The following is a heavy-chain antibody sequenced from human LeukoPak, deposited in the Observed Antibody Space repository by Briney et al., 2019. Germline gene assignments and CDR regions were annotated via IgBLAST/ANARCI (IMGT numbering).Heavy chain of an antibody. CDR1: GYTFTSYD. J-gene: IGHJ6*02. Sequence: ASVKVSCKASGYTFTSYDINWVRQATGQGLEWTGWMNPNSGNTGYPQKFQGRVTMTRNTSISTAYMELSSLRSEDTAVYYCARLNQGCSGGSCYYYYGMDVWGQGTTVTVSS. D-gene: IGHD2-15*01. CDR3: ARLNQGCSGGSCYYYYGMDV. V-gene: IGHV1-8*01. CDR2: MNPNSGNT.